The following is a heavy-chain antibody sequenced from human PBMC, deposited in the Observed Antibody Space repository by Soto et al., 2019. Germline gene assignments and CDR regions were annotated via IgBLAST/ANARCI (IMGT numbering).Heavy chain of an antibody. D-gene: IGHD2-8*01. Sequence: ASVKVSCKASGYTFTSYYMHWVRQAPGQGLEWMGKVNPSGGSTSYAQKFQGRVTMTRDTSTSTVYMELSSLRSEDTAVYYCATGWEYCTNGVCYEAPTADWGQGTLVTVSS. CDR1: GYTFTSYY. V-gene: IGHV1-46*01. CDR2: VNPSGGST. CDR3: ATGWEYCTNGVCYEAPTAD. J-gene: IGHJ4*02.